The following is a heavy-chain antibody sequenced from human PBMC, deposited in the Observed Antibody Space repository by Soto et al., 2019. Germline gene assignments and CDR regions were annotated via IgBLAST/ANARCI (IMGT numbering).Heavy chain of an antibody. CDR2: ISAYNGNT. J-gene: IGHJ6*02. CDR1: GYTFTSYG. V-gene: IGHV1-18*01. CDR3: AREGVAVVDATLHYYYYYGMDV. D-gene: IGHD2-15*01. Sequence: QVQLVQSGAEVKKPGASVKVSCKASGYTFTSYGISWVRQAPGQGLEWMGWISAYNGNTNYAQKLQGRVTMTTDTSTSRAYMELRSLRSADTALYYCAREGVAVVDATLHYYYYYGMDVWGQGTTVTVSS.